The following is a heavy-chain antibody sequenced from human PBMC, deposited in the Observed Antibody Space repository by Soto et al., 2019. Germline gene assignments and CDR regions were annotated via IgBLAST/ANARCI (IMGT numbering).Heavy chain of an antibody. CDR2: ISYDGYLK. CDR3: AKDFKVSGSHYGTLNYYYGMDV. CDR1: GFTFSTYG. D-gene: IGHD3-10*01. J-gene: IGHJ6*02. Sequence: PXESLRLSCAASGFTFSTYGMQWVRQAPGKGLEWVAVISYDGYLKYYVDAVKGRFTVARDNSKNTLFLEMNSLRVEDTAVYFCAKDFKVSGSHYGTLNYYYGMDVWGQGTTVTVSS. V-gene: IGHV3-30*18.